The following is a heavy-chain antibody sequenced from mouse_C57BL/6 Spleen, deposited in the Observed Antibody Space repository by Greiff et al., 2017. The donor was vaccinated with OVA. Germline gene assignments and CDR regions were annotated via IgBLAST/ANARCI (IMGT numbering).Heavy chain of an antibody. CDR3: ARSGDYDVSWCAY. CDR2: IDPSDSYT. D-gene: IGHD2-4*01. V-gene: IGHV1-50*01. Sequence: QVQLQQPGAELVKPGASVKLSCKASGYTFTSYWMQWVKQRPGQGLEWIGEIDPSDSYTNYNQKFKGKATVTVDTSSSTAYMQLSSLTSKDSAVYYCARSGDYDVSWCAYWGQGTLVTVSA. J-gene: IGHJ3*01. CDR1: GYTFTSYW.